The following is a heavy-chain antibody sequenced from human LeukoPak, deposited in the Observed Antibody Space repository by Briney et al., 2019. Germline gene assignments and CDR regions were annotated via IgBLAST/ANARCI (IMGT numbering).Heavy chain of an antibody. V-gene: IGHV4-34*01. D-gene: IGHD2-2*01. Sequence: PSETLSLTCAVYGGSFSGYYWSWIRQPPGKGLEWIGEINHSGSTNYNPSLKSRVTISVDTSQNQFSLKLSSVTAADTAVYYCARGKEVVSADGNWFDPWGQGTLVIVSS. CDR2: INHSGST. J-gene: IGHJ5*02. CDR3: ARGKEVVSADGNWFDP. CDR1: GGSFSGYY.